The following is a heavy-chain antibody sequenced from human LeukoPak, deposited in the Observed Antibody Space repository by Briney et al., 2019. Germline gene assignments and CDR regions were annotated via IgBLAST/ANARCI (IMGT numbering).Heavy chain of an antibody. Sequence: SETLSLTCAVSGGSLSDYPWTWIRQPPGKGLEGIGQIKVGGGTKYNPSLNSRGTMSLDTSKNKFSLKLTSVSAADTAVYYCARGAPGYWGQGTLVAVSS. CDR3: ARGAPGY. CDR1: GGSLSDYP. V-gene: IGHV4-34*01. CDR2: IKVGGGT. J-gene: IGHJ4*02.